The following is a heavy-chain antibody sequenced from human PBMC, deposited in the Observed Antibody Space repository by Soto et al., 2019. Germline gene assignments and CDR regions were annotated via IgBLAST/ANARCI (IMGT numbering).Heavy chain of an antibody. CDR2: ISSSSSYI. CDR1: GFTFSSYS. CDR3: ARDLAVAGINALYYYYYYGMDV. D-gene: IGHD6-19*01. J-gene: IGHJ6*02. V-gene: IGHV3-21*01. Sequence: PVGSLRLSCAASGFTFSSYSMNWVRQAPGKGLEWVSSISSSSSYIYYADSVKGRFTISRDNAKNSLYLQMNSLRAEDTAVYYCARDLAVAGINALYYYYYYGMDVWGQGTTVTVSS.